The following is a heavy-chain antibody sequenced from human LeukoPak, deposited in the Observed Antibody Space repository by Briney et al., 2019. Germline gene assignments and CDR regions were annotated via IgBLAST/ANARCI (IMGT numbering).Heavy chain of an antibody. Sequence: SETPSLTCAVYGGSFSGYYWSWIRQPPGKGLEWIGEINHSGSTNYNPSLKSRVTISVDTSKNQFSLKLSSVTAADTAVYYCASRPRGYYYDSSGYPDYWGQGTLVTVSS. J-gene: IGHJ4*02. CDR1: GGSFSGYY. D-gene: IGHD3-22*01. CDR2: INHSGST. V-gene: IGHV4-34*01. CDR3: ASRPRGYYYDSSGYPDY.